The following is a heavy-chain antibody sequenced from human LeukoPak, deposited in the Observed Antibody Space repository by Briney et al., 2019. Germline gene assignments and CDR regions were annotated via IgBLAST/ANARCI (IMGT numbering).Heavy chain of an antibody. D-gene: IGHD3-3*01. V-gene: IGHV1-8*01. J-gene: IGHJ4*02. CDR2: MNPNSGNT. CDR3: ARVPSASYDPGDY. Sequence: ASVKVSCKASGYTFTSYDINWVRQATGQGLEWMGWMNPNSGNTGYAQKFQGRVTMTRNTSISTAYMELSSLRSEDTAVYYCARVPSASYDPGDYWGQGTLVTVSS. CDR1: GYTFTSYD.